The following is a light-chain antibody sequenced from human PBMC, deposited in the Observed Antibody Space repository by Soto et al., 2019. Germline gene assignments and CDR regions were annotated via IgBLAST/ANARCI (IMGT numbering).Light chain of an antibody. V-gene: IGLV2-23*02. Sequence: QSVLTQPASVSGSPGQSITISCTGTSNGVGGYNLVSWFQQHPGKAPKLMISEVNKRPSGVSNRFSGSKSANTASLTISGLQAEDEADYYCCSHVGGSSPQWVFGGGTKLTVL. J-gene: IGLJ3*02. CDR2: EVN. CDR1: SNGVGGYNL. CDR3: CSHVGGSSPQWV.